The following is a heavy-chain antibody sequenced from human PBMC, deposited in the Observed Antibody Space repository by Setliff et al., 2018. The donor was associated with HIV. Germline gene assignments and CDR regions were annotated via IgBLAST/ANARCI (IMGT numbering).Heavy chain of an antibody. CDR1: GYTFTSCF. D-gene: IGHD6-13*01. CDR3: AKEYHTAATGTRVANYFDY. V-gene: IGHV1-46*01. J-gene: IGHJ4*02. CDR2: INPSDGSA. Sequence: ASVKVSCKASGYTFTSCFLHWVRQAPGQGLEYMGIINPSDGSADYVEKFQDRVTITRDTSTSTVYMEMSSLRSEDTAIYYCAKEYHTAATGTRVANYFDYWGQGTLVTSPQ.